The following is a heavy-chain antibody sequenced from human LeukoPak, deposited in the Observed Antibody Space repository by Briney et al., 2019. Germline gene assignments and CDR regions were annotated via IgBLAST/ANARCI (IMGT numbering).Heavy chain of an antibody. V-gene: IGHV4-61*01. J-gene: IGHJ6*02. D-gene: IGHD6-6*01. Sequence: PSETLSLTCTVSGVSVSSGSYYWSWIRQPPGKGLEWIGYIYYSGSTNYNPSLKSRVTISVDTSKNQFSLKLSSVTAADTAVYYCAREEVYAYYYGMDVWGQGTTVTVSS. CDR2: IYYSGST. CDR3: AREEVYAYYYGMDV. CDR1: GVSVSSGSYY.